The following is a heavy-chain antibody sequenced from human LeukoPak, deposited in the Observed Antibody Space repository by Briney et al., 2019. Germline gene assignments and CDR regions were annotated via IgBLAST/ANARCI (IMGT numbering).Heavy chain of an antibody. J-gene: IGHJ4*02. V-gene: IGHV3-23*01. D-gene: IGHD3-16*01. Sequence: GGSLRLSCGASGFTFSSYGMSWVRQAPGKGLEWVSAISGSGGRTQYADSVKGRFTISRDNSRNTLHLQMNSLRAEDTAAYYCAKDLGYDYVRGEGNSYDYWGQGTLVTVSS. CDR1: GFTFSSYG. CDR3: AKDLGYDYVRGEGNSYDY. CDR2: ISGSGGRT.